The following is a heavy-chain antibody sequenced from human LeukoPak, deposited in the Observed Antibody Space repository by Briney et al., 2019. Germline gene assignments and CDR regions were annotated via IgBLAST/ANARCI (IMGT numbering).Heavy chain of an antibody. CDR2: IYYSGST. J-gene: IGHJ3*02. CDR1: GGSISSYH. V-gene: IGHV4-59*01. Sequence: SETLSLTCTVSGGSISSYHWSWIRQPPGKGLEWIGYIYYSGSTNYNPSLKSRVTISVDTSKNQFSLKLSSVTAADTAVYYCARDSSGWYGESAFDIWGQGTMVTVSS. D-gene: IGHD6-19*01. CDR3: ARDSSGWYGESAFDI.